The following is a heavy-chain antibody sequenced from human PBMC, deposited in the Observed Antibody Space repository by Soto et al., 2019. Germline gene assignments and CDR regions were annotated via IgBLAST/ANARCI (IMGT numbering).Heavy chain of an antibody. J-gene: IGHJ4*02. V-gene: IGHV3-23*01. CDR2: ISGDGDFT. CDR1: GFGFNTYA. CDR3: ANQGARRPYCFDY. Sequence: EVQLLESGGNLVQPGGSLRLSCAASGFGFNTYAMSWVRQAPGKGPEWVSTISGDGDFTDYTDSVKGRFTISRDNSKNTLYLQMNSLRAVDTAVYYCANQGARRPYCFDYWGQGTLVTVSS. D-gene: IGHD6-6*01.